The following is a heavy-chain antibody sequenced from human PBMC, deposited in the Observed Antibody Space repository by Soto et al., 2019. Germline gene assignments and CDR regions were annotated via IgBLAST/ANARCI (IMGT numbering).Heavy chain of an antibody. CDR1: GFSFSYYG. CDR2: ITHDGYNR. J-gene: IGHJ4*02. Sequence: QVQLVESGGSVVQPGGSRRLSCAASGFSFSYYGLHWVRQAPGKGLEWLALITHDGYNRYYADSVKGRFTISRDNSKNTIFLQMNSLKSEDTAVYYCAKGGSFDIWGQGTLVTVSS. CDR3: AKGGSFDI. V-gene: IGHV3-30*18. D-gene: IGHD6-6*01.